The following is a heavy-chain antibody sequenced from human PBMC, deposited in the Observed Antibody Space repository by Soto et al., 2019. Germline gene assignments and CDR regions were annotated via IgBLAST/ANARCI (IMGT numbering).Heavy chain of an antibody. J-gene: IGHJ6*02. CDR1: GFNFSSYG. Sequence: PGGSLRLSSAASGFNFSSYGMHWVRQDPGKGLEWVAVIWYDGSNKYYADSVKGRFTISRDNSKNTLYLQMNSLRAEDTAVYYCARDGIVVVVAATLAGGGMDVWGQGTTVTVSS. D-gene: IGHD2-15*01. V-gene: IGHV3-33*01. CDR2: IWYDGSNK. CDR3: ARDGIVVVVAATLAGGGMDV.